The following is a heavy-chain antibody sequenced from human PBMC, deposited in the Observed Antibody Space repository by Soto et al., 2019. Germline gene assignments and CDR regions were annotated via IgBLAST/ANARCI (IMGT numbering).Heavy chain of an antibody. V-gene: IGHV4-30-4*01. CDR2: IYYSGST. CDR3: ARDGLLPYGDPYGAFDI. Sequence: QVQLQESGPGLVKPSQTLSLTCTVSGGSISSGDYYWSWIRQPPGKGLESIGYIYYSGSTYYNPSLNSRVTISVDTSKNQFSLKLSSVTASDTDVYHCARDGLLPYGDPYGAFDIWGQGTMVTVSS. D-gene: IGHD4-17*01. CDR1: GGSISSGDYY. J-gene: IGHJ3*02.